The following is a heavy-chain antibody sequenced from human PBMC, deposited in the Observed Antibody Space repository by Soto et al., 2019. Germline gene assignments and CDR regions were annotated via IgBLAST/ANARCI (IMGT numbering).Heavy chain of an antibody. D-gene: IGHD1-26*01. J-gene: IGHJ4*02. Sequence: PLEILSLTCTVSGGSISSYCWSWIRQPPGKGLEWIGYIYYSGSTNYNPSLKSRVTISVDTSKNQFSLKLSSVTAADTAVYYCARRYGGNLDYWGQGTLVTVSS. CDR2: IYYSGST. V-gene: IGHV4-59*08. CDR3: ARRYGGNLDY. CDR1: GGSISSYC.